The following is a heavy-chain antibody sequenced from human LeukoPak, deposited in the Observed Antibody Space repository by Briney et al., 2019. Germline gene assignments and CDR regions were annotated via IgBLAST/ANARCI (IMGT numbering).Heavy chain of an antibody. CDR2: LNSDGTTT. Sequence: PGGSLRLSCAASGFSISSYWMHWVRQVPGKGLVWVSRLNSDGTTTTYADSVKGRFTISRDNAKNTLYLQMNSLRAEDTALYYCARDTNSHCSGGSCYSGPDYWGQGTLVTVSS. J-gene: IGHJ4*02. D-gene: IGHD2-15*01. CDR1: GFSISSYW. V-gene: IGHV3-74*01. CDR3: ARDTNSHCSGGSCYSGPDY.